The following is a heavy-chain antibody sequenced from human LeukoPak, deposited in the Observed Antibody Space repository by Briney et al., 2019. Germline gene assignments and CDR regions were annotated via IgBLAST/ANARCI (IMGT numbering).Heavy chain of an antibody. CDR1: GFTFSNAW. Sequence: GGSLRLSCAASGFTFSNAWMSWVRQAPGKGLEWVGRIKSKTDGGTTDYAAPVKGRFTISRDDSKNTLYLQMNSLKTEDTAVYYCTTILLTYYYDSSGYYYEGYYFDYWGQGTLVTVSS. D-gene: IGHD3-22*01. CDR2: IKSKTDGGTT. CDR3: TTILLTYYYDSSGYYYEGYYFDY. V-gene: IGHV3-15*01. J-gene: IGHJ4*02.